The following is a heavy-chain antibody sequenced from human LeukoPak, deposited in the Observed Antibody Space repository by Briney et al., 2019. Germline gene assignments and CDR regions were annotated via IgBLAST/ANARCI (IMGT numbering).Heavy chain of an antibody. CDR3: ARQTRITIFGNNLFDP. J-gene: IGHJ5*02. CDR1: GGSISSSSYY. CDR2: IYYSGST. V-gene: IGHV4-39*01. Sequence: SETLSLTCTVSGGSISSSSYYWGWIRQPPGKGLEGIGSIYYSGSTSYNPSLKSRVTISVDTSKNHFSLKLSSVTAADTAVYYCARQTRITIFGNNLFDPWGQGTLVTVSS. D-gene: IGHD3-3*01.